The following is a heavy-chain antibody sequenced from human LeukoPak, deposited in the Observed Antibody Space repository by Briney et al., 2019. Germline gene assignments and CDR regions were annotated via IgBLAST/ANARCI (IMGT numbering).Heavy chain of an antibody. V-gene: IGHV4-59*11. J-gene: IGHJ5*02. CDR1: GESISVHY. CDR3: ARLAAAGIQYWFAR. D-gene: IGHD6-13*01. CDR2: IHYSGST. Sequence: PSETLSLTCTVSGESISVHYWSWTRQPPGEGLDWIGNIHYSGSTKYTTSLTSRLTISLDKSKNQFSLKLSSMTAADTAVYFCARLAAAGIQYWFARSGQGKLVTVSS.